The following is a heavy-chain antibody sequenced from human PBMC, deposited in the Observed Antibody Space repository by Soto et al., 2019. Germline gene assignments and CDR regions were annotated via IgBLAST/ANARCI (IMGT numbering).Heavy chain of an antibody. CDR2: INPDAGDT. CDR3: ARGDIVLVPASEGNWFDP. D-gene: IGHD2-2*01. V-gene: IGHV1-46*01. J-gene: IGHJ5*02. Sequence: ASVKVSCKASAYSFTTYHIHWVRQAPGQGLEWMGLINPDAGDTNYAQRFQGRLRLTRDTSTSTVYMELRSLRFDDTAVYFCARGDIVLVPASEGNWFDPWGQGTLVTVSS. CDR1: AYSFTTYH.